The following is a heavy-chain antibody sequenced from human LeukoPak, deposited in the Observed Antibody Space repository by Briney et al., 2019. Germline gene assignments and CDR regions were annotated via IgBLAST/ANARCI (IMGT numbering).Heavy chain of an antibody. CDR3: ARHPQIVGATKYFDY. V-gene: IGHV4-59*08. Sequence: SETLSLTCTVSGGSISSYYWSWIRQPPGKGLEWIGYIYYSGSTNCNPSLKSRVTISVDTSKNQFSLKLSSVTAADTAVYYCARHPQIVGATKYFDYWGQGTLVTVSS. CDR1: GGSISSYY. CDR2: IYYSGST. J-gene: IGHJ4*02. D-gene: IGHD1-26*01.